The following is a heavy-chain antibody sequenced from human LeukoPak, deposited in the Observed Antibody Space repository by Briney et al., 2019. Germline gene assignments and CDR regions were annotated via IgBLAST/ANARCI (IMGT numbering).Heavy chain of an antibody. J-gene: IGHJ6*03. V-gene: IGHV1-24*01. CDR1: GYTLTELS. D-gene: IGHD2-2*01. CDR2: FDPEDGET. Sequence: GASVKVSCKVSGYTLTELSMHWVRQAPGKGLEWMGGFDPEDGETIYAQKFQGRVTMTEDTSTDTAYMELSSLRSEDTAVYYCARVGRGCSSTSCYVRYYYMDVWGKGTTVTVSS. CDR3: ARVGRGCSSTSCYVRYYYMDV.